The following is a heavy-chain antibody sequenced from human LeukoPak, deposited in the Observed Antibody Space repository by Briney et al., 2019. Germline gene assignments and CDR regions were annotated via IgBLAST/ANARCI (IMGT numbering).Heavy chain of an antibody. J-gene: IGHJ4*02. D-gene: IGHD5-18*01. Sequence: GGSLRLSCEASGFTFSTYGMHWVRQAPGKGLEWVAFIRYDGSNKYYADSVRGRFTISRDNSKNTLFLQMNSLRAEDTAVYYCAKATALALGIIDYWGQGTLVTVSS. CDR3: AKATALALGIIDY. CDR2: IRYDGSNK. CDR1: GFTFSTYG. V-gene: IGHV3-30*02.